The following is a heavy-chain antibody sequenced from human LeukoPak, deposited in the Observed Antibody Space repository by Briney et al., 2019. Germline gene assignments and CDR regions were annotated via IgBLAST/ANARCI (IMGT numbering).Heavy chain of an antibody. Sequence: SQTLSLTCAVSGGSISSGGYSWSWIRQPPGKGLEWTGYIYHSGSTYYNPSLKSRVTISVDRSKNQFSLKLSSVTAADTAVYYCARDTVLYGMDVWGQGTTVTVSS. CDR3: ARDTVLYGMDV. J-gene: IGHJ6*02. CDR2: IYHSGST. V-gene: IGHV4-30-2*01. CDR1: GGSISSGGYS. D-gene: IGHD4-17*01.